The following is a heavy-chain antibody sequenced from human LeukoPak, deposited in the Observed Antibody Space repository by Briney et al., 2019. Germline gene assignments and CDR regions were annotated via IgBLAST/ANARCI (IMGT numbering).Heavy chain of an antibody. CDR2: ISGSGGST. V-gene: IGHV3-23*01. CDR3: AKVSGYYYASDY. CDR1: GFTFSSXA. J-gene: IGHJ4*02. D-gene: IGHD3-22*01. Sequence: PGGSLRLSCAASGFTFSSXAMSWVXQAPGKGLXWVSAISGSGGSTYYADSVKGRFTISRDNSKNTLYLQMNSLRAEDTAVYYCAKVSGYYYASDYWGQGTLVTVSS.